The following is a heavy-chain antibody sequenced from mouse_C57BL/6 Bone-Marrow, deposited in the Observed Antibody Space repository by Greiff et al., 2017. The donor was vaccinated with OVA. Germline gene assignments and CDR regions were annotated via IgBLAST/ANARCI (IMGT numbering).Heavy chain of an antibody. Sequence: QVQLKQPGAELVKPGASVKLSCKASGYTFTSYWMQWVKQRPGQGLEWIGEIDPYDSYTTYNQKFKGKATLTVATSASTAYMQLSSLTSEDAAVYYCQTYGSRFYDYAMDDWGQGTSVTVSS. CDR1: GYTFTSYW. D-gene: IGHD1-1*01. V-gene: IGHV1-50*01. CDR3: QTYGSRFYDYAMDD. J-gene: IGHJ4*01. CDR2: IDPYDSYT.